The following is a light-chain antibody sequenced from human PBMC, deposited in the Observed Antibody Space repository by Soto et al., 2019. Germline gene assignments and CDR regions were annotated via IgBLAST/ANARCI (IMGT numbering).Light chain of an antibody. CDR3: QSYDNDLSVV. V-gene: IGLV1-40*01. CDR1: NSNIGAGHA. CDR2: DNN. Sequence: QSVLAQPPSASGAQGERVTISCTGSNSNIGAGHAAQWYQQPPGTTPKLLIYDNNRRPSGVPVRFSGSRSGTSASLAITGLQAEDEADYYCQSYDNDLSVVFGGGTKVTVL. J-gene: IGLJ2*01.